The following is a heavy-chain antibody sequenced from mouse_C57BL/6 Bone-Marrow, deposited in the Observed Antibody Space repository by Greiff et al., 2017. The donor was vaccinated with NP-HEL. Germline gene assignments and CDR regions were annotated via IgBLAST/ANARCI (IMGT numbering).Heavy chain of an antibody. J-gene: IGHJ2*01. D-gene: IGHD1-1*01. CDR3: ARYYYCSSLYYVDY. Sequence: QVQLQQPGAELVRPGSSVKLSCKASGYTFTSYWMHWVKQRPIQGLEWIGNIDPSDSETHYIPKFNDKAPLTIDKSSSTAYMQYMSLTSEDSAVYYWARYYYCSSLYYVDYWGQGTTLTVSS. CDR2: IDPSDSET. CDR1: GYTFTSYW. V-gene: IGHV1-52*01.